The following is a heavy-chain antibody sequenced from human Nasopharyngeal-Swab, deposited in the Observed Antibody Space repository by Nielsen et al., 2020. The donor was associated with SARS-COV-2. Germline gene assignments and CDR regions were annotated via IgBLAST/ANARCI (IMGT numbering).Heavy chain of an antibody. CDR2: IIPIFGTA. CDR1: GGTFSSYA. J-gene: IGHJ4*02. D-gene: IGHD4-17*01. V-gene: IGHV1-69*13. Sequence: SVKVPCKASGGTFSSYAISWVRQAPGQGLEWMGGIIPIFGTAKYAQKFQGRVTITADESTSTAYMELSSLRSEDTAVYYCARGDTVTILTHFDYWGQGTLVTVSS. CDR3: ARGDTVTILTHFDY.